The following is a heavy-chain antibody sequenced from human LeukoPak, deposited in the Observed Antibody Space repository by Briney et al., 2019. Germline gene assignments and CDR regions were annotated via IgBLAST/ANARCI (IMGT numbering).Heavy chain of an antibody. V-gene: IGHV4-59*08. Sequence: SETLSLTCTVSGGSISGYYWSWIRQPPGKGLEWIGYIYYTGSTNYNPSLKSRVTISEHTSKNQFSLKLSSVTAADTAVYYCARRGYSGYERFDYWGQGTLVTVSA. CDR2: IYYTGST. J-gene: IGHJ4*02. D-gene: IGHD5-12*01. CDR1: GGSISGYY. CDR3: ARRGYSGYERFDY.